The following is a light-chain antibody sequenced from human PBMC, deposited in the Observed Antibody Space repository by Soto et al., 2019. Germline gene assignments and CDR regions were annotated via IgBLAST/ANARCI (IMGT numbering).Light chain of an antibody. J-gene: IGKJ4*01. Sequence: DIQMTQSPLSVPASVGHRATISCRASQGIVNALARYQQKPGQAPKLLIYAGSSLQVGVPSRFSGSGSGTDFALTISSLQPEDVAAYYCLQANSCPLTFGRGTQVEI. CDR3: LQANSCPLT. V-gene: IGKV1-12*01. CDR1: QGIVNA. CDR2: AGS.